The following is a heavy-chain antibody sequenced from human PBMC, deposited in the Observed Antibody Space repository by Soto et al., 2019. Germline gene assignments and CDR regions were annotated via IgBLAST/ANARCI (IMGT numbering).Heavy chain of an antibody. CDR2: IIPIFGTA. D-gene: IGHD3-22*01. V-gene: IGHV1-69*06. CDR3: ASLILGRDSSGPHDY. CDR1: GGTFSSYA. J-gene: IGHJ4*02. Sequence: SVKVSCKASGGTFSSYAISWVRQAPGQGLEWMGGIIPIFGTANYAQKFQGRVTITADKSTSTAYMERSSLRSEDTAVYYCASLILGRDSSGPHDYWGQGTLVTGSS.